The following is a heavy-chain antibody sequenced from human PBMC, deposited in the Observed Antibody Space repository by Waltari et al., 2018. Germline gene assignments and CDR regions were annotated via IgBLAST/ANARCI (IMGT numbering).Heavy chain of an antibody. D-gene: IGHD6-13*01. CDR3: ARVSIAASGDFYFDY. CDR2: INTYNGDT. J-gene: IGHJ4*02. CDR1: GYTFPRRG. V-gene: IGHV1-18*01. Sequence: QVQLVQSGAEVRKPGASVKVPCKASGYTFPRRGTAWVRQAPGQGLEWTGWINTYNGDTEYAQELQDRVTISTDTSTSTAYMDLRSLRSGDTAMYFCARVSIAASGDFYFDYWGQGTLVTVSS.